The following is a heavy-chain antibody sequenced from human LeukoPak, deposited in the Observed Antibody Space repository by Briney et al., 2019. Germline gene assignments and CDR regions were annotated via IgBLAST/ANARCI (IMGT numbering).Heavy chain of an antibody. Sequence: GGSLRLSCAASGFTFSTYAMSWVRQAPGKGLEWVSAISGSGVSTYYGDSGKGRFTISRDNTKNNMCMKMNRLRPEDTAVYYCAKFEAAIVSVSLFDPWGQGTLVTVSS. V-gene: IGHV3-23*01. J-gene: IGHJ5*02. CDR1: GFTFSTYA. D-gene: IGHD2-2*01. CDR2: ISGSGVST. CDR3: AKFEAAIVSVSLFDP.